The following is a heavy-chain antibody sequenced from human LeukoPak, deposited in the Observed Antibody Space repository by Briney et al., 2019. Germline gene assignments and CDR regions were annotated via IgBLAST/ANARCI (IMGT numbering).Heavy chain of an antibody. CDR3: AKDNSIFPDWLDP. J-gene: IGHJ5*02. Sequence: PGGSLRLSCAASGFTFSVFAMTWVRQAPGKGLEWVSGISGGGESTYYADSVKGRFTISRDNSKNTLYLQMTSLRAEDTAVYYCAKDNSIFPDWLDPRGQGTLVTVPS. D-gene: IGHD3-3*01. CDR1: GFTFSVFA. CDR2: ISGGGEST. V-gene: IGHV3-23*01.